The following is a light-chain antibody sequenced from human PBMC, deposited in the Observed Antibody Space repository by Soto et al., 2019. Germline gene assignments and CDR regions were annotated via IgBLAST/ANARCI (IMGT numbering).Light chain of an antibody. CDR2: SAS. J-gene: IGKJ5*01. Sequence: DIQMTQSPSSVSASVGDRVTITCRASQSISSWLAWYQQKPGKAPKVLIYSASTLQSGVPSRFRGSRSGTDFTITISSLQPEDFATYYCQQGNSFPRTLGQGTRLEIK. CDR3: QQGNSFPRT. V-gene: IGKV1-12*01. CDR1: QSISSW.